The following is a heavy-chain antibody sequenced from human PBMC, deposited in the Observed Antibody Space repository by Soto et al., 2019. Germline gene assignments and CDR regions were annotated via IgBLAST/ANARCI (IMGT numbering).Heavy chain of an antibody. CDR2: ITFRGVT. CDR1: GDSLSGYA. J-gene: IGHJ5*02. CDR3: ARKLEASVRHVEWFSYKWFDP. Sequence: PSETLSLTCDVHGDSLSGYAWSWIRQPPGKGLEWIGEITFRGVTNYHPSLKSRVSMSVDTSKNRISLYMSSVTAADTALYFCARKLEASVRHVEWFSYKWFDPWGPGTLVTVSS. D-gene: IGHD3-9*01. V-gene: IGHV4-34*01.